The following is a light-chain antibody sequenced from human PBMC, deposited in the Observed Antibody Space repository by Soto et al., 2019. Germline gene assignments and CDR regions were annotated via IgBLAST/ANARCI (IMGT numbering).Light chain of an antibody. Sequence: DIQLTQSPSSLSASVGDRVIITCRASQSILNYLNWYQQKPGKAPKLLIYNASHLDTGVSSRFSGSGSGTDFTLTISSLQPEDVARYYCQQFDDLPLTFGGGTKVEI. CDR1: QSILNY. V-gene: IGKV1-33*01. CDR3: QQFDDLPLT. J-gene: IGKJ4*01. CDR2: NAS.